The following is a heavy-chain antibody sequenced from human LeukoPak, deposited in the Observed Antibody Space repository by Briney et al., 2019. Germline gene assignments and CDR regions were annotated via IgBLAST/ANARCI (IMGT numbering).Heavy chain of an antibody. V-gene: IGHV3-7*01. CDR2: IRQDGSET. Sequence: GGSLRLSCAASGFTFTNYWMTWVRQAPGKGPGWVANIRQDGSETNYVDSVKGRFTISRDNAKNSLYLQMNSLRAADTAVYYCARDDEGFDYWGQGTLVTVSS. CDR1: GFTFTNYW. CDR3: ARDDEGFDY. J-gene: IGHJ4*02.